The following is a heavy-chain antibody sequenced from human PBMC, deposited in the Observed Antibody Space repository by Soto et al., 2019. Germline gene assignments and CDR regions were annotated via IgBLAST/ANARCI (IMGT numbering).Heavy chain of an antibody. J-gene: IGHJ4*02. D-gene: IGHD2-21*02. CDR2: INYSGIT. V-gene: IGHV4-34*02. CDR3: AKGGDWLDY. Sequence: QGQLQQRGAGLLKSSETLSLTCAVYGESLSGDYWSWIRQPPGKGPEWIGEINYSGITNYTPSLNSRVIISVDTSKNDFSLTLSSMTAADSAIYYCAKGGDWLDYWGQGTLVTVSS. CDR1: GESLSGDY.